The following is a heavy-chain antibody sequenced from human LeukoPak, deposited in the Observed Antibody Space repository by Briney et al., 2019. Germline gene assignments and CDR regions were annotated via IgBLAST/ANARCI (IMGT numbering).Heavy chain of an antibody. CDR2: ISIISSYT. J-gene: IGHJ5*02. D-gene: IGHD6-6*01. CDR1: GFTFRDYY. CDR3: ARGSSSGWFDP. V-gene: IGHV3-11*05. Sequence: GGSLRLSCAASGFTFRDYYMSWIRQAPGKGLQWVTYISIISSYTNYADSVKGRFTISRDNAKNSLYLQMNSLRAEDTAVYYCARGSSSGWFDPWGQGTLVTVSS.